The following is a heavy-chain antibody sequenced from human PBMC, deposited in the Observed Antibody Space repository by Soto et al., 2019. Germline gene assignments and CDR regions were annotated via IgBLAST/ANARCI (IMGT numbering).Heavy chain of an antibody. J-gene: IGHJ5*02. D-gene: IGHD2-21*02. V-gene: IGHV3-23*01. CDR3: AKDSGIVVVTAIDNWFDP. Sequence: PVGPLRLSCAASGFTFSSYAMSWVRQAPGKGLEWVSAISGSGGSTYYADSVKGRFTISRDNSKNTLYLQMNSLRAEDTVVYYCAKDSGIVVVTAIDNWFDPWGQGTLVTVS. CDR2: ISGSGGST. CDR1: GFTFSSYA.